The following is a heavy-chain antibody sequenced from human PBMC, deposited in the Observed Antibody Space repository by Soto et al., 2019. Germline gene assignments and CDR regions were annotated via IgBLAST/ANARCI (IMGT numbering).Heavy chain of an antibody. V-gene: IGHV3-23*01. J-gene: IGHJ4*02. CDR3: AKVRGTVTTPPDY. D-gene: IGHD4-17*01. CDR2: ISGGGGTT. CDR1: GFIFSTYA. Sequence: EVQLLESGGGLVQPGGSLRLSRAASGFIFSTYAMTWVRQAPGKGLEWVSVISGGGGTTYDADSVKGRFTISRDNSKNTRFPQIDSLRAVDTAVYSGAKVRGTVTTPPDYWGQGTLVTVSS.